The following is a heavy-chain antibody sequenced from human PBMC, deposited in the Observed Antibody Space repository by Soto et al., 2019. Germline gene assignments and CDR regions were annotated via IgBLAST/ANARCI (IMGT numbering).Heavy chain of an antibody. J-gene: IGHJ1*01. Sequence: SETLSLTCTVSGDSITSSSHYWGWIRQPPGKGLECIANIYYDGNTYYNPSLKSRVAISLDTSKNQFSLRLNSVTAADTAVYYCARSSIEPRVFLYIFASCGQGTLVTVYS. V-gene: IGHV4-39*01. D-gene: IGHD6-6*01. CDR1: GDSITSSSHY. CDR2: IYYDGNT. CDR3: ARSSIEPRVFLYIFAS.